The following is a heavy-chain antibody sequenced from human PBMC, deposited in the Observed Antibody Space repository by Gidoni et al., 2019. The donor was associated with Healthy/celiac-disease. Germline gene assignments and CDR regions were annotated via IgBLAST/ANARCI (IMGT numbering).Heavy chain of an antibody. CDR2: IYYSGST. J-gene: IGHJ1*01. CDR1: GGSISSYY. D-gene: IGHD2-15*01. V-gene: IGHV4-59*01. CDR3: ARSEVVAATWVAEYFQH. Sequence: QVQLQESGPGLVKPSETLSLTCTVSGGSISSYYWSWIRQPPGKGLEWIGYIYYSGSTNYNPSLKSRVTISVDTSKNQFSLKLSSVTAADTAVYYCARSEVVAATWVAEYFQHWGQGTLVTVSS.